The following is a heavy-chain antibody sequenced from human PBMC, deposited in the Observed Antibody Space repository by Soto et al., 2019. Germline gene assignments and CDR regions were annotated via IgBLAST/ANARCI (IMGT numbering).Heavy chain of an antibody. V-gene: IGHV3-30*18. J-gene: IGHJ6*02. CDR2: ISYDGSNK. D-gene: IGHD4-17*01. CDR3: AKDYGDYQDYYYYGMDV. CDR1: GFTFSSYV. Sequence: GGSLRLSCAASGFTFSSYVMHWVRPAPGKGLEWVAVISYDGSNKYYADSVKGRFTISRDNSKNTLYLQMNSLRAEDTAVYYCAKDYGDYQDYYYYGMDVWGQGTTVTVSS.